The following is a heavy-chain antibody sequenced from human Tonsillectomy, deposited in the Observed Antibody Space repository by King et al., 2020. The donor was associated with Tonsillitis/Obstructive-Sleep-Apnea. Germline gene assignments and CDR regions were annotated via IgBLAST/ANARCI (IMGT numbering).Heavy chain of an antibody. CDR3: ARGGGYIYGYILL. CDR2: INGDGSST. CDR1: GFAFSGYW. V-gene: IGHV3-74*01. D-gene: IGHD5-18*01. Sequence: VQLVESGGGLVQPGGSLRLSCAASGFAFSGYWMYWVRQAPGKGLVWVSHINGDGSSTNYADSVKGRFTISRDNAKSTLYLQMNSLRAEDTAGYYCARGGGYIYGYILLWGQGTLVTVSS. J-gene: IGHJ1*01.